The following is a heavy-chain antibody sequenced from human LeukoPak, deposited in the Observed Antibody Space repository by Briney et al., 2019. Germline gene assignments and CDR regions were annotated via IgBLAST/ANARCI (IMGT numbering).Heavy chain of an antibody. CDR1: GFTFSSYA. CDR3: VKDWQVVGR. J-gene: IGHJ4*02. D-gene: IGHD1-26*01. Sequence: GGSLRLSCAASGFTFSSYAMTWVRQAPGKGPEWVSVIDASDGRTVYADSVKGRFTISRDNSKNMLYLQMNSLRAEDTAVYYCVKDWQVVGRWGQGTLVTVSS. V-gene: IGHV3-23*01. CDR2: IDASDGRT.